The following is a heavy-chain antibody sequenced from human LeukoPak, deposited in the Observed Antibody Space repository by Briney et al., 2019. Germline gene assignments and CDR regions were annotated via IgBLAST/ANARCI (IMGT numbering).Heavy chain of an antibody. J-gene: IGHJ4*02. D-gene: IGHD3-10*01. V-gene: IGHV3-23*01. CDR2: ISGSGGST. CDR1: GFTFSSYA. CDR3: AKYDVLWFGELAGFDY. Sequence: GGSLRLSCAASGFTFSSYAMSWVRQAPGKGLEWVSAISGSGGSTYYADSVKGRFTISRDNSKNTLYLQMNSLRAEDTAVYYCAKYDVLWFGELAGFDYWGQGTLVTVSS.